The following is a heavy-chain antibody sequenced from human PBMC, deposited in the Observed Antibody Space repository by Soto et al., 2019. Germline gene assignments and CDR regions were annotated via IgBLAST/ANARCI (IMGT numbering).Heavy chain of an antibody. J-gene: IGHJ1*01. CDR3: ARDYYDSSGYFYQH. CDR2: IYYSGST. V-gene: IGHV4-59*01. Sequence: ETLSLTCTVSGGSISSYYWSWIRQPPGKGLEWIGYIYYSGSTNYNPSLKSRVTISVDTSKNQFSLKLSSVTAADTAVYYCARDYYDSSGYFYQHWGQGTLVTVSS. D-gene: IGHD3-22*01. CDR1: GGSISSYY.